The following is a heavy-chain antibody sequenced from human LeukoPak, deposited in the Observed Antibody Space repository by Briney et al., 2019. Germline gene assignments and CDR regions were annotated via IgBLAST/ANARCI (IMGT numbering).Heavy chain of an antibody. J-gene: IGHJ6*02. CDR1: GDRPSTNNAA. D-gene: IGHD2-15*01. CDR2: TYYKAKKYN. V-gene: IGHV6-1*01. Sequence: SQTLSLTCALSGDRPSTNNAAWSWIRQSPSRGLEWLVSTYYKAKKYNYYAGSVKSRIIFNPDTSKNQLSLQLNSVTPEDTAVYDCAREKVVIAATHYYGMDVWGQGTTVTVS. CDR3: AREKVVIAATHYYGMDV.